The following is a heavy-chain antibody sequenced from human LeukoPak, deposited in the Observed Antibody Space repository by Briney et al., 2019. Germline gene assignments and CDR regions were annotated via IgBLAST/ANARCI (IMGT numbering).Heavy chain of an antibody. D-gene: IGHD6-19*01. CDR3: ARGGRVAVAKYYFDY. CDR2: ISGSGGST. J-gene: IGHJ4*02. CDR1: GFTFSSYA. V-gene: IGHV3-23*01. Sequence: GGSLRLSCAASGFTFSSYAMSWVRQAPGKGLEWVSAISGSGGSTYYADSVKGRFTISRDNSKNTLYLQMNSLRAEDTAVYYCARGGRVAVAKYYFDYWGQGTLVTVSS.